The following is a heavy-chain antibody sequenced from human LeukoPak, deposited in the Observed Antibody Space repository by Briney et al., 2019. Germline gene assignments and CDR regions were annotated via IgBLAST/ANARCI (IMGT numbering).Heavy chain of an antibody. CDR3: ARESDLSHYDRTDY. Sequence: NPSQTLSLTCTVSGDSISSADYYWSWIRQPAGKGLEWIGRIYTSGSTNYNPTLKSRDTISADTSKNQFFLKLSSATAADTAVYYCARESDLSHYDRTDYWGQGTLVTVSS. J-gene: IGHJ4*02. V-gene: IGHV4-61*02. CDR2: IYTSGST. CDR1: GDSISSADYY. D-gene: IGHD3-22*01.